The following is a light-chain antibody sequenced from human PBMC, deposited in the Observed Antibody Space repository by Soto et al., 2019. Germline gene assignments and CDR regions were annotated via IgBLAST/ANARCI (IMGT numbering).Light chain of an antibody. CDR3: YSFTGSNTVV. CDR2: EVT. V-gene: IGLV2-23*02. Sequence: QSVLTQPASVSGSPGQSITISCTGTSRDIGTSNLVSWYQQYPGKAPKLMIYEVTKRPSGISYRFSGSKSGNTASLTISGLQPEDEADYYCYSFTGSNTVVFGTGTKVTVL. CDR1: SRDIGTSNL. J-gene: IGLJ1*01.